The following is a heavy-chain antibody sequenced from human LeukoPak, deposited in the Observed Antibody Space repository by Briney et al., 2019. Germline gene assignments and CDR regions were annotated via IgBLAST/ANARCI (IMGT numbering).Heavy chain of an antibody. Sequence: GSLRLSCAASGFTFSSYWMHWVRQAPGKGLVWVSCINSDGSSTSYADSVKGRFTISRDNAKNTLYLQMNSLRAEDTAVYYCAKYPVGHYFDYWGQGTLVTVSS. D-gene: IGHD2-2*02. V-gene: IGHV3-74*01. CDR2: INSDGSST. J-gene: IGHJ4*02. CDR1: GFTFSSYW. CDR3: AKYPVGHYFDY.